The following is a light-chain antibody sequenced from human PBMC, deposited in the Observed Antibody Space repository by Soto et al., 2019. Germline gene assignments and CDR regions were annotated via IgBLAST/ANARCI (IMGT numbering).Light chain of an antibody. V-gene: IGKV1-39*01. CDR3: QQSYSTPPT. J-gene: IGKJ1*01. Sequence: DIQMTQSPSSLSASVGDRVTITCRASQSISSSLNWYLQKPGKAPKLLIYAASSLQSGVPSRFSGSGSGTDFTLTISSLQPEDFATYYCQQSYSTPPTFGQGTKVEIK. CDR2: AAS. CDR1: QSISSS.